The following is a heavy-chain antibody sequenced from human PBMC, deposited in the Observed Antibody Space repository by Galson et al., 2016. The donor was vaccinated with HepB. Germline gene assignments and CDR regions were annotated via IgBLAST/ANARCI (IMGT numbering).Heavy chain of an antibody. CDR3: ARRGHNNGLDF. CDR1: GYIFTNFW. CDR2: IYPGDSDT. J-gene: IGHJ4*02. D-gene: IGHD5-24*01. V-gene: IGHV5-51*01. Sequence: QSGAEVKKPGESLKISCKGSGYIFTNFWIGWVRQRAGEGLEWMGVIYPGDSDTKYSPPFQGQVIISADKSINTTYLQWSSLTTSDTAIYYCARRGHNNGLDFWGPGTPVSVS.